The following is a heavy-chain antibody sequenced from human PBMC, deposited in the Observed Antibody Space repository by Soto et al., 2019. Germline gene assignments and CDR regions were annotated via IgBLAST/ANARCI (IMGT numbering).Heavy chain of an antibody. J-gene: IGHJ4*02. CDR3: AKDKTSSSGPFDY. V-gene: IGHV3-33*06. D-gene: IGHD6-19*01. Sequence: GGSLRLSCAACGFTFSSYGIHWVRQTPGKGLEWVAVIWYDGSNKYFADSVKGRFTISRDNSKNTLYLQMNSLRAEDTAVYYCAKDKTSSSGPFDYWGQGTLVTVSS. CDR2: IWYDGSNK. CDR1: GFTFSSYG.